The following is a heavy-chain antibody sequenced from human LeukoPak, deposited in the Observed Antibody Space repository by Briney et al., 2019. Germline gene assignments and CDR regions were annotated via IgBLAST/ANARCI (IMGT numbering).Heavy chain of an antibody. D-gene: IGHD3-10*01. Sequence: GGSLRLSCAASGFTFSSYAMSWVRQAPGKGLEWVSAISGSGGSTYYADSVKGRFTISRDNSKNTLYLQMNSLRAEDTAVYYCAKDPAPMVREKGFDYWGQGTLVTVSS. CDR3: AKDPAPMVREKGFDY. J-gene: IGHJ4*02. V-gene: IGHV3-23*01. CDR2: ISGSGGST. CDR1: GFTFSSYA.